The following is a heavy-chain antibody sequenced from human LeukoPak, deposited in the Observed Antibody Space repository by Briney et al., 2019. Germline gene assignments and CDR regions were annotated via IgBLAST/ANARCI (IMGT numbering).Heavy chain of an antibody. V-gene: IGHV3-48*03. Sequence: GGSLRLSCAASGFTFSSYEMNWVRQAPGKGLEWVSYISSSGSTIYYADSVKGRFTISRDNAKNSLYLQMNSLRAEDTAVYYCAKPARTDYADYWGQGTLVTVSS. CDR2: ISSSGSTI. D-gene: IGHD1-14*01. CDR1: GFTFSSYE. CDR3: AKPARTDYADY. J-gene: IGHJ4*02.